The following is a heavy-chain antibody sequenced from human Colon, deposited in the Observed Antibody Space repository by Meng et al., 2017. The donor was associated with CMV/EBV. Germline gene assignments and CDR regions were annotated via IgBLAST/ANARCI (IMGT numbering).Heavy chain of an antibody. CDR2: INPHSDSGAT. D-gene: IGHD5-12*01. J-gene: IGHJ4*02. V-gene: IGHV1-2*02. CDR1: GYTFRDYY. Sequence: ASVNVSCKASGYTFRDYYIHWVRQAPGQGLEWLGWINPHSDSGATKYSQKFQGRVTMTRDMSITTSYMELSMLGSDDTAVYYCVRSHDSGYYLLDFWGQGTVVTVSS. CDR3: VRSHDSGYYLLDF.